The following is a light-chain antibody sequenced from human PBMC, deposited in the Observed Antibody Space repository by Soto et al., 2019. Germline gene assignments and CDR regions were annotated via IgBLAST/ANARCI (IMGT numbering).Light chain of an antibody. CDR2: DVR. Sequence: QSALTQPASVSGSPGQSITISCTGTSSDVGGYNYVSWYQQHPGKAPKLMIYDVRNRPSGVSNRFSGSKSVNTASLTISGLQAEDDADYYCSSSTTSSTYVFGTGTKLTVL. CDR3: SSSTTSSTYV. J-gene: IGLJ1*01. V-gene: IGLV2-14*01. CDR1: SSDVGGYNY.